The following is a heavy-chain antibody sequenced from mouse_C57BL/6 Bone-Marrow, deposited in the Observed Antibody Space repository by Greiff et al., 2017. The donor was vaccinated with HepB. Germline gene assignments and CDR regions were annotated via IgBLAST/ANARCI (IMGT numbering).Heavy chain of an antibody. CDR1: GFTFSDYG. D-gene: IGHD1-1*01. CDR3: ARDYGSRKFAY. CDR2: ISSGSSTI. J-gene: IGHJ3*01. V-gene: IGHV5-17*01. Sequence: EVQRVESGGGLVKPGGSLKLSCAASGFTFSDYGMHWVRQAPEKGLEWVAYISSGSSTIYYADTVKGRFTISRDNAKNTLFLQMTSLRSEDTAMYYCARDYGSRKFAYWGQGTLVTVSA.